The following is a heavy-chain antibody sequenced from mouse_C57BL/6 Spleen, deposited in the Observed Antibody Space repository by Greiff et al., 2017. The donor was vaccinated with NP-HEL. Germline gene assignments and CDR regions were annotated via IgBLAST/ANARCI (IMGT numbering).Heavy chain of an antibody. D-gene: IGHD3-3*01. CDR3: AREAGYYAMDY. V-gene: IGHV3-6*01. Sequence: DVQLVESGPGLVKPSQSLSLTCSVTGYSITSGYYWNWIRQFPGNKLEWMGYISYDGSNNYNPSLKNRISITRDTSKNQFFLKLNSVTTEDTATYYCAREAGYYAMDYWGQGTSVTVSS. CDR1: GYSITSGYY. CDR2: ISYDGSN. J-gene: IGHJ4*01.